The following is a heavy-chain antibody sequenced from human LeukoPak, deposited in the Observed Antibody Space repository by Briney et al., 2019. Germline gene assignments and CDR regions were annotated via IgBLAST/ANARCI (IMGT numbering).Heavy chain of an antibody. CDR1: GYTFTSYA. V-gene: IGHV1-3*01. Sequence: ASVKVSCKASGYTFTSYAMHWVRQAPGQRLEWMGWINAGNGNTKYSQKFQGRVTITRDTSASTAYMELSSLRSEDTAVYYCARILTGYPDDAFDIWGQGTMVTVSS. CDR2: INAGNGNT. CDR3: ARILTGYPDDAFDI. D-gene: IGHD3-9*01. J-gene: IGHJ3*02.